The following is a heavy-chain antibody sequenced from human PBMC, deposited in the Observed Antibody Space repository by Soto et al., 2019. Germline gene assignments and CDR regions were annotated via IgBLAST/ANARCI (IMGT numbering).Heavy chain of an antibody. CDR3: ARGNPHYSNLAY. CDR2: INHDGSDP. V-gene: IGHV3-74*01. D-gene: IGHD2-21*01. J-gene: IGHJ4*02. CDR1: GFTFSNYW. Sequence: EVPLVESGGGLVQPEGSLRLSCEASGFTFSNYWMHWVRQVPGKGLEWVSRINHDGSDPIYADSVKGRFTISRDNAKNTVYLQMNSLRAEDTAVYYCARGNPHYSNLAYWGQGTLVTVSS.